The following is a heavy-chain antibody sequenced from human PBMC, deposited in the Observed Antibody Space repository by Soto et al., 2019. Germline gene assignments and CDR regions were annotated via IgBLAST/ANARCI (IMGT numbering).Heavy chain of an antibody. CDR2: ISPLFGAA. CDR3: AREVQVHTPAFVY. CDR1: GGTFNTYA. J-gene: IGHJ4*02. D-gene: IGHD3-10*01. V-gene: IGHV1-69*19. Sequence: QVQLVQSGAEMKKPGSSVKVSCQSAGGTFNTYAMNWVRQDPGHGPEWMGDISPLFGAANYAPKFQGRVTITADESTGTSYMQLSSWTSEDTALYFCAREVQVHTPAFVYWGQGTLVTVSS.